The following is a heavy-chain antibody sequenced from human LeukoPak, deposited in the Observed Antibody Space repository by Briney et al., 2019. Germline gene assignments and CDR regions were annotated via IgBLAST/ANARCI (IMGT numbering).Heavy chain of an antibody. CDR3: ASTHGPIDH. D-gene: IGHD2-8*01. J-gene: IGHJ5*02. CDR1: GDSVSSNSAA. Sequence: SQTLSLTCSISGDSVSSNSAAWNWIRQSPSRGLEWLGRTYYRSKWYNEYAASVKSRITVKSDTSKNQFSLQLNSVTPEDTAAYYCASTHGPIDHWGQGTLVTVSS. V-gene: IGHV6-1*01. CDR2: TYYRSKWYN.